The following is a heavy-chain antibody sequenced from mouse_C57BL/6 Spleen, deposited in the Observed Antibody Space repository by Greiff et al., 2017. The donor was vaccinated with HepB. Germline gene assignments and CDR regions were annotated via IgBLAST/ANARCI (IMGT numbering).Heavy chain of an antibody. CDR2: INPNNGGT. V-gene: IGHV1-22*01. Sequence: EVQLQQSGPELVKPGASVKMSCKASGYTFTDYNMHWVKQSHGKSLEWIGYINPNNGGTSYNQKFKGKATLTVNKSSSTAYMELRSLTSEDTAVYYCAKGEGIYYAMDYWGQGTSVTVSS. J-gene: IGHJ4*01. CDR3: AKGEGIYYAMDY. CDR1: GYTFTDYN.